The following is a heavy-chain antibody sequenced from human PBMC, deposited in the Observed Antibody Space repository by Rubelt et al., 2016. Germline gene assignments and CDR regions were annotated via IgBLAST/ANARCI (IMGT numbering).Heavy chain of an antibody. J-gene: IGHJ3*02. CDR3: ARQEIAVVPAAIGAFDI. V-gene: IGHV4-34*01. CDR1: GGSFSGSY. CDR2: INHSGRT. Sequence: QVQLQQWGAGLLKPSETLSLTCAVYGGSFSGSYWSWLRQPPGKGLEWIGEINHSGRTNYNPSLKSRVTISVDTSKNQFSLKLSSVTASDTAVYYCARQEIAVVPAAIGAFDIWGQGTMVTVSS. D-gene: IGHD2-2*02.